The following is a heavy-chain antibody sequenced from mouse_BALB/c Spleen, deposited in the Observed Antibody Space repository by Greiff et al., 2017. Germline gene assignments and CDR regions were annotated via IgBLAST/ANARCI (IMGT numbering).Heavy chain of an antibody. Sequence: LVESGGGLVQPGGSRKLSCAASGFTFSSFGMHWVRQAPEKGLEWVAYISSGSSTIYYADTVKGRFTISRDNPKNTLFLQMTSLRSEDTAMYYCARGITPATSYFDVWGAGTTVTVSS. CDR1: GFTFSSFG. D-gene: IGHD1-2*01. V-gene: IGHV5-17*02. CDR3: ARGITPATSYFDV. CDR2: ISSGSSTI. J-gene: IGHJ1*01.